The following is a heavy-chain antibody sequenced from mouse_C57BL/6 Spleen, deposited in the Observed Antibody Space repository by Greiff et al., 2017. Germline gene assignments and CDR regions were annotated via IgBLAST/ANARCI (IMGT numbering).Heavy chain of an antibody. CDR2: ISYDGSN. V-gene: IGHV3-6*01. D-gene: IGHD2-1*01. J-gene: IGHJ2*01. CDR3: ARDGGNYVY. Sequence: DVQLQESGPGLVKPSQSLSLTCSVTGYSITSGYYWNWIRQFPGNKLEWMGYISYDGSNNYNPSLKNQISITRDTSKNHFFLKLNSVTTEDTATCYCARDGGNYVYWGQGTTLTVSS. CDR1: GYSITSGYY.